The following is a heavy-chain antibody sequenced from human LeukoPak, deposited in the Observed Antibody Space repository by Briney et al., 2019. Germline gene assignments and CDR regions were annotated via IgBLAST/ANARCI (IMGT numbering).Heavy chain of an antibody. CDR3: ARASTWSFDY. J-gene: IGHJ4*02. CDR1: GFTFSSYW. Sequence: GGSLRLSCAASGFTFSSYWMSWVRQAPGKGPEWVADIKRDGSEKYYVDSVKGRFTISRDNAKNALYLQMNSLRAEDTAVYYCARASTWSFDYWGQGTLVTVSS. CDR2: IKRDGSEK. D-gene: IGHD5/OR15-5a*01. V-gene: IGHV3-7*04.